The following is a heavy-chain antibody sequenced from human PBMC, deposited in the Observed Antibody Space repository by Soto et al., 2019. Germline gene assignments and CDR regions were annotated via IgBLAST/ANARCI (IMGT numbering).Heavy chain of an antibody. D-gene: IGHD5-12*01. V-gene: IGHV1-46*01. Sequence: QVQLVQSGAEVMRPGASVKLSCKASGDTFRKYYLHWARQAPGQGLEWMGILYSGGDRTIYAQKFQGRVTMTRDTSTNTVHMEPYSLTYEDTAVYYCAREPPEGYRFDYWGQGTPLTVSS. CDR1: GDTFRKYY. J-gene: IGHJ4*02. CDR2: LYSGGDRT. CDR3: AREPPEGYRFDY.